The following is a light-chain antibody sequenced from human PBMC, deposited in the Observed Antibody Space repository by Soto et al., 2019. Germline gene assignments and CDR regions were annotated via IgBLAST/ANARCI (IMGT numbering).Light chain of an antibody. CDR3: QQGYSTLPYT. CDR1: QSISSY. Sequence: DIQMTQSPSSLSASVGDRVTITCRASQSISSYLNWYQQRPGKAPKLLIYAASSLQSGVPSRFSGSGSGTDFTHTISNLQPEDSATYYCQQGYSTLPYTFGQGTRLEIK. J-gene: IGKJ5*01. V-gene: IGKV1-39*01. CDR2: AAS.